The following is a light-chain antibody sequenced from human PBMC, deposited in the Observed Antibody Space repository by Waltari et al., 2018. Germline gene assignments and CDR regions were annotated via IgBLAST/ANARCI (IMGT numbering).Light chain of an antibody. J-gene: IGLJ3*02. V-gene: IGLV8-61*01. Sequence: QNVVTQEPSFSVSPGGTVPLTCGLSSGSVSTDYYPSWYHQTPGQTPSTLIYNTNTRSSWVPDRFSGSILGNKAALTITGAQADDESDYYCVLYMGSGVWVFGGGTKLTVL. CDR1: SGSVSTDYY. CDR3: VLYMGSGVWV. CDR2: NTN.